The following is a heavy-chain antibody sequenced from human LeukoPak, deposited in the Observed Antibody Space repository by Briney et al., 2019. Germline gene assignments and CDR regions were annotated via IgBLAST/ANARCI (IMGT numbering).Heavy chain of an antibody. CDR1: GGSISSYY. CDR3: ARVGSGWYVFDY. Sequence: KPSETLSLTCTVSGGSISSYYWSWIRQPPGKGLEWIGYIYYSGSTNYNPSLKSRVTISVDTSKNQFSLKLSSVTAADTAVYYCARVGSGWYVFDYWGQGTLVTVSS. CDR2: IYYSGST. J-gene: IGHJ4*02. D-gene: IGHD6-19*01. V-gene: IGHV4-59*01.